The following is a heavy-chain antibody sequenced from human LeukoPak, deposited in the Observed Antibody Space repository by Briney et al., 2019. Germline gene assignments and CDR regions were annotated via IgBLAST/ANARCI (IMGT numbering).Heavy chain of an antibody. CDR3: ARGAKWLGSPSDY. Sequence: GASVTVSCKASGGTFSSYAISWVRQAPGQGLEWMGGIIPIFGSANYAQKFQGRVTITADESTSTAYMEVSSLRSEDTAVYYCARGAKWLGSPSDYWGQGTLVTVSS. CDR1: GGTFSSYA. D-gene: IGHD5-12*01. J-gene: IGHJ4*02. CDR2: IIPIFGSA. V-gene: IGHV1-69*13.